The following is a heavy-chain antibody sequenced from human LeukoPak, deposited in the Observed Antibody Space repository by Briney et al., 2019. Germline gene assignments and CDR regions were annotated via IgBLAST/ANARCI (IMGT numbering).Heavy chain of an antibody. J-gene: IGHJ6*03. CDR3: ARTEESGYSYGYFGYYYYMDV. D-gene: IGHD5-18*01. CDR2: IYTSGST. V-gene: IGHV4-39*07. CDR1: GASINSDTYY. Sequence: SETLSLTCTVSGASINSDTYYWGWIRQPPGKGLEWIGRIYTSGSTYYNPSLKSRVTISVDTSKNQFSLKLSSVTAADTAVYYCARTEESGYSYGYFGYYYYMDVWGKGTTVTVSS.